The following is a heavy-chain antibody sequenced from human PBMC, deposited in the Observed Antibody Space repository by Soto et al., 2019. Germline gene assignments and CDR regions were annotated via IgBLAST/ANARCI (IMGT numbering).Heavy chain of an antibody. D-gene: IGHD4-4*01. V-gene: IGHV4-31*03. J-gene: IGHJ4*02. CDR2: IYYSGST. Sequence: PSETLSLTCTVSGGSISSGGYYWSWIRQHPGKGLEWIGYIYYSGSTYYNPSLKSRVTISVDTSKNQFSLKLSSVAAADTAVYYCARDRRLQIDYWGQATLVTVSS. CDR3: ARDRRLQIDY. CDR1: GGSISSGGYY.